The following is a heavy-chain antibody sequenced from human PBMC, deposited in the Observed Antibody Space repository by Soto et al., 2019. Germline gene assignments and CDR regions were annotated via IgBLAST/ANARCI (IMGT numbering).Heavy chain of an antibody. J-gene: IGHJ5*02. CDR1: GGSISSGGYS. CDR3: ERWWMHAPLHAP. V-gene: IGHV4-30-2*01. D-gene: IGHD2-8*01. Sequence: PSETLSLTCAVSGGSISSGGYSWSWIRQPPGKGLECIGYIYHSGSTYYNPSLKSRVTISVDRSKNQFSLKLSSVTAADTAVYYCERWWMHAPLHAPSGQGTLVIVSS. CDR2: IYHSGST.